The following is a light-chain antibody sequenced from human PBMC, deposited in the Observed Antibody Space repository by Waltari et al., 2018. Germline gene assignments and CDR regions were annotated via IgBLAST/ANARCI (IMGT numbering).Light chain of an antibody. V-gene: IGLV3-1*01. J-gene: IGLJ2*01. CDR1: HLESTF. CDR2: QDN. CDR3: QAWDSGSYVV. Sequence: SYALTQPPALSVSPGETATITSSGEHLESTFVYWYQQKAGRTPVLVVFQDNQRPSGIPRRFSGSNSGNTATLIISGSQAMDEADYYCQAWDSGSYVVFGGGTKLTVL.